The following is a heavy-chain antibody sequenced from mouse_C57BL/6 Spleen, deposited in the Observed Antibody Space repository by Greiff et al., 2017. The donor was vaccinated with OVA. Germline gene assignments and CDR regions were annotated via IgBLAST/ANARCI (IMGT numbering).Heavy chain of an antibody. Sequence: VQLQESGPELVKPGASVKISCKASGYAFSSSWMNWVKQRPGKGLEWIGRIYPGDGDTSYNGKFKGKATLTADKSSSTAYMPLSSLTSEYSAVYFCARLYYMDYWGQGTTLTVSS. CDR1: GYAFSSSW. CDR3: ARLYYMDY. J-gene: IGHJ2*01. CDR2: IYPGDGDT. V-gene: IGHV1-82*01.